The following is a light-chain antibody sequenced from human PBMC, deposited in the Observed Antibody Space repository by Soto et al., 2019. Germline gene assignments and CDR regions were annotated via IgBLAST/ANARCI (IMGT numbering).Light chain of an antibody. CDR1: QSLSSW. J-gene: IGKJ1*01. CDR3: QQYTSYSPT. CDR2: KAS. V-gene: IGKV1-5*03. Sequence: DIQMTQSPSTLSASVGDRVTITCRASQSLSSWLAWYQQKPGKAPKLLIYKASNLESGVPSRFSGSGSGTEFTLTINGLQPDDFATYYCQQYTSYSPTFGLGTKVDIK.